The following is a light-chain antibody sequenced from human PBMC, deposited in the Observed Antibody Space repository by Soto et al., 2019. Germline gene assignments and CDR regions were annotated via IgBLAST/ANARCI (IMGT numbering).Light chain of an antibody. CDR3: QQRSNWPLT. Sequence: EIVLTQSPATLSLSPGEGATLSCRASQSVSNYLAWYQQKPGQAPRLLIFDASKRATGIPARFSGSVSVTDFTLTISSLEPEDFAVYYCQQRSNWPLTFGGGTKVEIK. J-gene: IGKJ4*01. CDR1: QSVSNY. V-gene: IGKV3-11*01. CDR2: DAS.